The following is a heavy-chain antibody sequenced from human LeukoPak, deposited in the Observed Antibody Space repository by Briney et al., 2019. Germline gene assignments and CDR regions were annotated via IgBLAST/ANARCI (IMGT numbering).Heavy chain of an antibody. CDR3: AGESPDFNDAFDI. Sequence: PSETLSLTCTVSGGSISSSSYYWGWIRQPPGKGLEWIGSIYYSGSTYYNPSLKSRVTISVDTSKNQFSLKLSSVTAADTAVYYCAGESPDFNDAFDIWGQGTMVTVSS. CDR1: GGSISSSSYY. CDR2: IYYSGST. V-gene: IGHV4-39*02. D-gene: IGHD3-3*01. J-gene: IGHJ3*02.